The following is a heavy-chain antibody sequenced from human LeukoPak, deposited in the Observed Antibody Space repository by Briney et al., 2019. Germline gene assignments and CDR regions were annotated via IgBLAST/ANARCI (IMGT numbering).Heavy chain of an antibody. V-gene: IGHV1-24*01. CDR3: ATDGLSGLSTGTKSFDY. CDR2: FDPEDGET. J-gene: IGHJ4*02. D-gene: IGHD1-7*01. CDR1: GYTLTELS. Sequence: ASVKVSCKVSGYTLTELSMHWVRQAPGKGLEWMGGFDPEDGETIYAQKFQGRVTMTEDTSTDTAYMELISLRSEDTAVYYCATDGLSGLSTGTKSFDYWGQGTLVTVSS.